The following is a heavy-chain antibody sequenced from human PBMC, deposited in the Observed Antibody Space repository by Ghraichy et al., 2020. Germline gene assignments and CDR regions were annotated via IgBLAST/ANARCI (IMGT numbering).Heavy chain of an antibody. CDR1: GGSISSSSYY. D-gene: IGHD2-2*01. J-gene: IGHJ3*02. V-gene: IGHV4-39*07. CDR3: ARDVRIVVVPAATYDAFDI. Sequence: SETLSLTCTVSGGSISSSSYYWGWIRQPPGKGLEWIGSIYYSGRTYYNPSLKSRVTISVDTSKNQFSLKLSSVTAADTAVYYCARDVRIVVVPAATYDAFDIWGQGTMVTVSS. CDR2: IYYSGRT.